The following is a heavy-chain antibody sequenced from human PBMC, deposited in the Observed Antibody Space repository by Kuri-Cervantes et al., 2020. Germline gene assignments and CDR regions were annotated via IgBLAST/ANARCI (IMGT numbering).Heavy chain of an antibody. CDR2: INRSGST. V-gene: IGHV4-34*01. J-gene: IGHJ3*02. D-gene: IGHD3-10*01. Sequence: GSLRLSCAVYGGSFSGYYWSWIRQPPGKGLEWIGEINRSGSTNYNPSLKSRVTISVDTSKNQFSLKLSSVTAADTAVYYCARGHELLWFGEPIWGDAFDIWGQGTMVTVSS. CDR3: ARGHELLWFGEPIWGDAFDI. CDR1: GGSFSGYY.